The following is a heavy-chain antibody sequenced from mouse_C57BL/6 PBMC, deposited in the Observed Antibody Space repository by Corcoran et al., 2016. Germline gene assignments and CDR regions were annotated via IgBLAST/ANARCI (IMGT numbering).Heavy chain of an antibody. CDR2: INTYSGVP. D-gene: IGHD1-1*01. CDR3: ARQDYGSSSFAY. V-gene: IGHV9-3*01. CDR1: GYTFTTYG. Sequence: QIQLVQSGPELKKPGETVKISCKASGYTFTTYGMSWVKQAPGKGLKWMGWINTYSGVPTYADDFKGRFAFSLETSANTAYLQINNLKNEDTATYFCARQDYGSSSFAYWGQGTLVTVSA. J-gene: IGHJ3*01.